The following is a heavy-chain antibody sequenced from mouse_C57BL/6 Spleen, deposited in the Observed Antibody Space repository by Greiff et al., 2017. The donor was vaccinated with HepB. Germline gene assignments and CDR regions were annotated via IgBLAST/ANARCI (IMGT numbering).Heavy chain of an antibody. CDR1: GYSFTGYY. J-gene: IGHJ3*01. Sequence: VQLQQSGPELVKPGASVKISCKASGYSFTGYYMNWVKQSPEKSLEWIGEINPSTGGTTYNQKFKAKATLTVDKSSSTAYMQLKSLTSEDSAVYYCAREGAYYSNYWFAYWGQGTLVTVSA. D-gene: IGHD2-5*01. CDR2: INPSTGGT. CDR3: AREGAYYSNYWFAY. V-gene: IGHV1-42*01.